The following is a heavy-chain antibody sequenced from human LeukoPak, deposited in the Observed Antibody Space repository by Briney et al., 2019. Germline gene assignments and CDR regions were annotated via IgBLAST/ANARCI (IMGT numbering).Heavy chain of an antibody. CDR2: IIPIFGTA. CDR1: GGTFSSYA. CDR3: AGGGSTVVTAWSTYFDY. D-gene: IGHD4-23*01. Sequence: GASVKVSCKASGGTFSSYAISWVRQAPGQGLEWMGGIIPIFGTANYAQKFQGRVTITADESTSTAYMELSSLRSEDTAVYYCAGGGSTVVTAWSTYFDYWGQGTLVTVSS. J-gene: IGHJ4*02. V-gene: IGHV1-69*01.